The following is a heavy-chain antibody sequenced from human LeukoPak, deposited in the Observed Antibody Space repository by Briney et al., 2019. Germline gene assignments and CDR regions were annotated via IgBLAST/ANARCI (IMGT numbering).Heavy chain of an antibody. CDR2: IRSPAFGGTT. J-gene: IGHJ4*02. V-gene: IGHV3-49*03. D-gene: IGHD2-21*02. CDR1: GFTFGDYA. CDR3: SRTRRVSCGGACYSFDY. Sequence: PGGSLRLSCTTSGFTFGDYALSWFRRAPGKGLEWVTFIRSPAFGGTTEYAASVKGRFTISRDDSKSIAYLQMNSLISEDTAVYYCSRTRRVSCGGACYSFDYWGQGTLVTVSS.